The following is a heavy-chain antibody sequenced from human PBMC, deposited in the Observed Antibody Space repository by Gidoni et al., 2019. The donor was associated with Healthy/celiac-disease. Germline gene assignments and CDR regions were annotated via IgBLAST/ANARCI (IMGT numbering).Heavy chain of an antibody. D-gene: IGHD3-22*01. Sequence: QITLKESGPTLVKPTQTLTLTCTFSGFTLSTSGVGVGWMRPPPGQALEGLARIYWEDVKRYSPSLKSSLTITKDTSKNQVVLTMTNMDPVYTATYYCAPRRPSYDSSGDYWPGRTNEAFDIWGQGTMVTVSS. CDR1: GFTLSTSGVG. CDR2: IYWEDVK. V-gene: IGHV2-5*02. J-gene: IGHJ3*02. CDR3: APRRPSYDSSGDYWPGRTNEAFDI.